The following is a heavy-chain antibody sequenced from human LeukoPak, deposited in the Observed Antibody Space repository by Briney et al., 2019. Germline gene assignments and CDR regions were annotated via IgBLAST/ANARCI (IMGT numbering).Heavy chain of an antibody. CDR1: GGSFSGFY. CDR3: ARVAGYLPTRWFDP. J-gene: IGHJ5*02. CDR2: INYTGST. D-gene: IGHD6-25*01. V-gene: IGHV4-34*01. Sequence: SETLSLTCAVYGGSFSGFYWSWIRHVPGKGLEWIGEINYTGSTSYNPSLKSRVTISVDTSHNQFFLLLTSVTAADTAVYYCARVAGYLPTRWFDPWGQGTHVTVSS.